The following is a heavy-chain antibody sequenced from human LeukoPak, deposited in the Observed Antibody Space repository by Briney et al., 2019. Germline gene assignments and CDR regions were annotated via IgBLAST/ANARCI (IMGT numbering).Heavy chain of an antibody. CDR3: ARVGEVAVAGTTAEYFQH. CDR2: MNPNSDNT. J-gene: IGHJ1*01. D-gene: IGHD6-19*01. CDR1: GYTFTSYD. V-gene: IGHV1-8*01. Sequence: GASVKVSCKASGYTFTSYDINWVRQATGQGLECMGWMNPNSDNTGYAQKFQGRVTMTRNTSISTAYMELSSLRSEDTAVYYCARVGEVAVAGTTAEYFQHWGQGTLVTVSS.